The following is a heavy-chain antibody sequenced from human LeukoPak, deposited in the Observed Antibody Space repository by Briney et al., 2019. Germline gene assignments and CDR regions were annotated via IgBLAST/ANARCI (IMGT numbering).Heavy chain of an antibody. J-gene: IGHJ4*02. CDR2: INWIGDSL. Sequence: PGGSLRLSCAASGFTFSSYSMNWVRQAPGKGLEWVSGINWIGDSLAYADSVKGRFTISRDNAKNSLYLQMDSLRAEDTAVYYCAKGGLLLWFGELPDYWGQGTLVTVSS. V-gene: IGHV3-20*04. CDR3: AKGGLLLWFGELPDY. CDR1: GFTFSSYS. D-gene: IGHD3-10*01.